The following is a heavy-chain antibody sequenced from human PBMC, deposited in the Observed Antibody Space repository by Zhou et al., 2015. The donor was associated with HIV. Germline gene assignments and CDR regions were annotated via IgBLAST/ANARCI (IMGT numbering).Heavy chain of an antibody. V-gene: IGHV3-21*01. CDR2: ISTSTNYI. J-gene: IGHJ4*02. D-gene: IGHD4-23*01. CDR3: ARDLRWILDY. CDR1: GFTFSTYS. Sequence: EVQLVESGGDLVKPGGSLRLSCAASGFTFSTYSMNWVRQAPGKGLEWVSSISTSTNYIYYADSVRGRFTISRDNAKNSLYLQMNSLRAEDTAVYYCARDLRWILDYWGQGTLVTVSS.